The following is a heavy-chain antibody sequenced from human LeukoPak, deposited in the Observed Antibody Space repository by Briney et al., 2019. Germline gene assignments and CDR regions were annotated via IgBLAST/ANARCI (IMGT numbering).Heavy chain of an antibody. CDR2: ISSSSSYK. CDR1: GFSFSDYY. D-gene: IGHD5-12*01. CDR3: ARDQEVATTD. V-gene: IGHV3-11*06. Sequence: GGSLRLSCTASGFSFSDYYMSWIRQAPGKGLEWGSKISSSSSYKNYADSVKGRFTISRDYAKNSLYLQMNSLRAEDTAVYYCARDQEVATTDWGQGTLVTVSS. J-gene: IGHJ4*02.